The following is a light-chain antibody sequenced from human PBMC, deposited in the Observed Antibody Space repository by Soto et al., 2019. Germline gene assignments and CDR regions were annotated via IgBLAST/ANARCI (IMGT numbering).Light chain of an antibody. V-gene: IGKV1-5*03. J-gene: IGKJ4*01. CDR3: QQYNTYPLT. CDR2: KAS. Sequence: DIQMTQSPSTLSASVGDRATITCRASQSIGTWLAWYQQKPGKAPKLLIYKASSLEGGVPSRFSGSGSGTDFNITISSLQPDDFATYYCQQYNTYPLTFGGGTTVEIK. CDR1: QSIGTW.